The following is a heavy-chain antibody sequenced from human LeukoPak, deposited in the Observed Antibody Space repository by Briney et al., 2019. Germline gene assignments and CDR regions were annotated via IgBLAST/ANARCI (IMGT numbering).Heavy chain of an antibody. J-gene: IGHJ4*02. CDR2: FSTGGTT. D-gene: IGHD3-10*01. V-gene: IGHV3-66*01. CDR3: ARVRGGGHDGFDF. CDR1: GFSVSNNY. Sequence: GGSLRLSCAASGFSVSNNYMNWVRQAPGKGLEWVSTFSTGGTTNSADSVKGRFTISRDNSKNALFLQMNSLRAEDTAVYFCARVRGGGHDGFDFWGQGTLVTVST.